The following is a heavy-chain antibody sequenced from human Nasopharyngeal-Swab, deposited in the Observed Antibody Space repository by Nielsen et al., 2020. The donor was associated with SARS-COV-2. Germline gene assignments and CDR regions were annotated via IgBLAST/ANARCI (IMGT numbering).Heavy chain of an antibody. Sequence: GESLKISCAASGFTFSSYSMSWVRQAPGKGLEWVGRIKSKTDGGTTDYAAPVKGRFTISRDDSKNTLYLQMNSLKTEDTAVYYCTTLYWGQGTLVTVSS. CDR2: IKSKTDGGTT. J-gene: IGHJ4*02. CDR1: GFTFSSYS. CDR3: TTLY. V-gene: IGHV3-15*01.